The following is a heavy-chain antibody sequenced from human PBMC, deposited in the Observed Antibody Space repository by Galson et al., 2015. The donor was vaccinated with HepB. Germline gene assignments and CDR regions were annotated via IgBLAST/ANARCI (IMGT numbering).Heavy chain of an antibody. D-gene: IGHD5-18*01. CDR2: ISYDGSNK. CDR3: ARDERGGYSYAYYFDY. V-gene: IGHV3-30-3*01. J-gene: IGHJ4*02. CDR1: GFTFSSYA. Sequence: SLRLSCAASGFTFSSYAMHWVRQAPGKGLEWVAVISYDGSNKYYADSVKGRFTISRDNSKNTLYLQMNSLRAEDTAVYYCARDERGGYSYAYYFDYWGQGTLVTVSS.